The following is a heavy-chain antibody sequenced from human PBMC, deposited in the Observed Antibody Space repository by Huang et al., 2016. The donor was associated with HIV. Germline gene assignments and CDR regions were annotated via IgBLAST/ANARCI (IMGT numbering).Heavy chain of an antibody. CDR3: ARAGGFEI. D-gene: IGHD2-15*01. Sequence: EEHLVESGGGLVQPGGSLRLSCEASGFKFSSYWMQWGRQAPGEGLMWVTRIKIDGRTTDYAGSVKGRFTISRDNAKTTLYLQMSSLTAEDTAIYYGARAGGFEIWGQGTVVTVSS. V-gene: IGHV3-74*01. CDR2: IKIDGRTT. CDR1: GFKFSSYW. J-gene: IGHJ3*02.